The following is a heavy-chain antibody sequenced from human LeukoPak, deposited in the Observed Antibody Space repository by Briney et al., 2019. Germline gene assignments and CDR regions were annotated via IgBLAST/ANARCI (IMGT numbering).Heavy chain of an antibody. CDR2: IYSGGIT. V-gene: IGHV3-66*01. CDR3: ARVVIRPYYFDY. CDR1: GFTFSSFG. J-gene: IGHJ4*02. Sequence: GGSLRLSCAASGFTFSSFGMHWVRQAPGKGLEWVSVIYSGGITDYAYSVKGRFTISRDNSKNTLHLQMNNLRAEDTAVYYCARVVIRPYYFDYWGQGTLVTVSS. D-gene: IGHD4-23*01.